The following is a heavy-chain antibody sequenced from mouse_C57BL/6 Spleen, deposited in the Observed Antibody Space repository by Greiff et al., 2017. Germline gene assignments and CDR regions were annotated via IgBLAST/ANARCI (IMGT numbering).Heavy chain of an antibody. J-gene: IGHJ3*01. CDR3: AKSYDYAWFAY. V-gene: IGHV1-55*01. CDR2: IYPGSGST. D-gene: IGHD2-4*01. Sequence: QVQPQHPGAELVKPGAPVKMSCKASGYTFPSYWITRVKQRPGQGLEWIGDIYPGSGSTNYNEKFKSNPTLTVDTSSRTAYMQLSSLTSEDSAVYYCAKSYDYAWFAYWGQGTLVTVSA. CDR1: GYTFPSYW.